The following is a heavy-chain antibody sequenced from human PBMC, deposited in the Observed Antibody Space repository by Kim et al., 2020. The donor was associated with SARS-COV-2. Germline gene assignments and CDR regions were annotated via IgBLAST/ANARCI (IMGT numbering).Heavy chain of an antibody. V-gene: IGHV3-49*04. CDR2: IRSKAYGGTT. D-gene: IGHD1-26*01. CDR3: TSTSYSGSYWIAGFDY. CDR1: GFTFGDYA. J-gene: IGHJ4*02. Sequence: GGSLRLSCTASGFTFGDYAMSWVRQAPGKGLEWVGFIRSKAYGGTTEYAASVKGRFTISRDDSKSIAYLQMNSLKTEDTAVYYCTSTSYSGSYWIAGFDYWGQGTLVTVSS.